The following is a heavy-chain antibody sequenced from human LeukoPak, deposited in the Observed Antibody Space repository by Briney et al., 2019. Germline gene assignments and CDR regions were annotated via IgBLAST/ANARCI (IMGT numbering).Heavy chain of an antibody. J-gene: IGHJ6*02. CDR3: ARLGTNQLLYLTHYYYGMDV. V-gene: IGHV4-59*08. CDR1: GGSISSYY. D-gene: IGHD2-2*02. CDR2: IYYSGST. Sequence: ASETLSLTCTVSGGSISSYYWSWIRQPPGKGLEWIGYIYYSGSTNYNPSLKSRVTISVDTSKNQFSLKLSSVTAADTAVYYCARLGTNQLLYLTHYYYGMDVWGQGTTVTVSS.